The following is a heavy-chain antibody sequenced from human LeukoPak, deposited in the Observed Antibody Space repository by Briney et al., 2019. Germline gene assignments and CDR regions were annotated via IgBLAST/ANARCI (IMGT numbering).Heavy chain of an antibody. Sequence: GGSLRLSCAASGFTFSSYSVNWVRQAPGKGLEWVSYISSSSSTIYYADSVKGRFTISRDNAKNSLYLQMNSLRAEDTAVYYCARDLCSSTSCYYMDVWGKGTTVTVSS. CDR2: ISSSSSTI. V-gene: IGHV3-48*04. J-gene: IGHJ6*03. D-gene: IGHD2-2*01. CDR1: GFTFSSYS. CDR3: ARDLCSSTSCYYMDV.